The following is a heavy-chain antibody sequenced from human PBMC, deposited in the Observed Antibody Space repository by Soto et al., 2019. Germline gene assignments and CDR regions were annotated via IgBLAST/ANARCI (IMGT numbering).Heavy chain of an antibody. CDR3: GKGHGEYKGDYTYDAMDI. D-gene: IGHD4-4*01. J-gene: IGHJ6*02. Sequence: PGGSLRLSCAGSGFTFNNYAINWVCQGPGKGLEWVAASTGPGGSTYNEDSVKGRFTVSRDNSKKTVYLQLDGLRAEDTAVYDYGKGHGEYKGDYTYDAMDIWGQGNMVTVSS. CDR1: GFTFNNYA. V-gene: IGHV3-23*01. CDR2: STGPGGST.